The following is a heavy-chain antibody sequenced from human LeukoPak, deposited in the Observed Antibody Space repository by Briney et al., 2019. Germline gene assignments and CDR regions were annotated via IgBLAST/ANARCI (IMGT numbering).Heavy chain of an antibody. CDR3: ATYRQVLLPFES. J-gene: IGHJ4*02. Sequence: PGGSLXLSCAASGFTFSSYAMSWVRQAPGKGLEWVSSIFPSGGEIHYEDSVRGRFTIPRDNSKSTLYLQMNSLRGEDTAIYYCATYRQVLLPFESWGQGTLVTVSS. CDR2: IFPSGGEI. D-gene: IGHD2-8*02. CDR1: GFTFSSYA. V-gene: IGHV3-23*01.